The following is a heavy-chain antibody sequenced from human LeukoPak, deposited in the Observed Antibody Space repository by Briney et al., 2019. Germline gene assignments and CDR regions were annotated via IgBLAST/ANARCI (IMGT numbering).Heavy chain of an antibody. CDR1: GGSISSYY. CDR2: IYYSGSA. CDR3: ARGVAVAGTVAFDI. J-gene: IGHJ3*02. Sequence: SETLSLTCTVSGGSISSYYWSWIRQPPGKGLEWIGYIYYSGSANYNPSLKSRVTISVDTSKNQFSLKLSSVTAADTAVYYCARGVAVAGTVAFDIWGQGTMVTVSS. D-gene: IGHD6-19*01. V-gene: IGHV4-59*01.